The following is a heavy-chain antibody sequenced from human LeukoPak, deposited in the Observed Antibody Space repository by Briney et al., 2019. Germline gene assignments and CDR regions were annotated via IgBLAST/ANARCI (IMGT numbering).Heavy chain of an antibody. CDR3: ARAAYGDYRYYYFYLDV. Sequence: SETLSLTCTVAGGSINSYYWSWIRQPAGKGLEWIGRIYTSGSSNYNPSLKSRVTMSVDTSNNQFSLRLTSVTAADTAVYYCARAAYGDYRYYYFYLDVWGKGTTVTVSS. J-gene: IGHJ6*03. CDR2: IYTSGSS. CDR1: GGSINSYY. D-gene: IGHD4-17*01. V-gene: IGHV4-4*07.